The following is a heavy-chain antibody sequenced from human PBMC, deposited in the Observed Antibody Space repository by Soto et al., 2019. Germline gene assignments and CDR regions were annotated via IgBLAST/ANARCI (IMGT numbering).Heavy chain of an antibody. CDR3: ASDRAAIQLWPRPPYYYHGMDV. Sequence: RSLSLSCAASGFTFSSYAMHWVRQAPGKGLEWVAVMWYDGSNKYYADSVKGRFTISRDNSKNTLYLQMNSLRAEHTAVYYCASDRAAIQLWPRPPYYYHGMDVWGQGTTVTVS. D-gene: IGHD5-18*01. J-gene: IGHJ6*02. CDR1: GFTFSSYA. V-gene: IGHV3-33*01. CDR2: MWYDGSNK.